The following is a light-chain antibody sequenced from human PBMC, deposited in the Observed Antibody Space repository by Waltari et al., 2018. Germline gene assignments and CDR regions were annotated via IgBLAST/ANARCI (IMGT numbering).Light chain of an antibody. Sequence: EIVLTQSPATLSLSPGERATLSCRASQSVSSYLAWYQQKPGQAPRLLIYDASNRATGIPARFSGSGSGTDFTLTITSLEPEDFATYFCQQADRFPVTFGGGTTVESK. J-gene: IGKJ4*01. V-gene: IGKV3-11*01. CDR2: DAS. CDR3: QQADRFPVT. CDR1: QSVSSY.